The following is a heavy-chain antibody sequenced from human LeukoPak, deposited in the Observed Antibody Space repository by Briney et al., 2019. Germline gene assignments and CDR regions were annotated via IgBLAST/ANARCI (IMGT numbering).Heavy chain of an antibody. Sequence: SETLSLTCSVSGGSISSYYWSWIRQPPGKGLEWIAYISWTGITNYNPSLKSRVTILVDTSKNQFSLKLSSMTAADTAVYYCARHPAARHYDYWGQGTLVTVSS. CDR1: GGSISSYY. CDR3: ARHPAARHYDY. D-gene: IGHD1-26*01. CDR2: ISWTGIT. J-gene: IGHJ4*02. V-gene: IGHV4-59*08.